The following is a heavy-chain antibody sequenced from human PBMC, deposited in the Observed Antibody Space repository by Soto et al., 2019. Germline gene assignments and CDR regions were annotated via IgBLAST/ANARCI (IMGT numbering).Heavy chain of an antibody. J-gene: IGHJ4*02. CDR3: AADRFAYGDYLDY. CDR1: GFTFTSSA. V-gene: IGHV1-58*01. CDR2: IVVGSGNT. Sequence: ASVKVSCKASGFTFTSSAVQWVRQARGQRLEWIGWIVVGSGNTNYAQKFQERVTITRDMSTSTAYMELSSLRSEDTAVYYCAADRFAYGDYLDYWGQGTLVTVSS. D-gene: IGHD4-17*01.